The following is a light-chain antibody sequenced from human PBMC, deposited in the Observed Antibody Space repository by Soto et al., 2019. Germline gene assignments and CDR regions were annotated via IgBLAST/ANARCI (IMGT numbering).Light chain of an antibody. V-gene: IGLV2-11*01. CDR3: CSYAGRYTSV. CDR1: SSDVGGYNY. J-gene: IGLJ1*01. CDR2: DVS. Sequence: QSVLTQPRSVSGSPGQSVTISCSGTSSDVGGYNYVSWYQQHPGKAPKLMIYDVSKRPSGVPDRFSGSKSGNTASLTISGLQAEDEADYYCCSYAGRYTSVFGTGPKAIVL.